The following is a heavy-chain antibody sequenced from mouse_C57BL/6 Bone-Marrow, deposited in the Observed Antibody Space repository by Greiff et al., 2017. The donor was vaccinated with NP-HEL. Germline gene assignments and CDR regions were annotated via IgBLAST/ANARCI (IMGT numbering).Heavy chain of an antibody. V-gene: IGHV1-42*01. CDR2: INPSTGGT. CDR1: GYSFTGYY. D-gene: IGHD1-2*01. J-gene: IGHJ2*01. Sequence: VQLQQSGPELVKPGASVKISCKASGYSFTGYYMNWVKQSPEKSLEWIGEINPSTGGTTYNQKFKAKATLTVDKSSSTAYMQLISLTSEDSSVYYCSRGTAVDSCRQGTTLTVSS. CDR3: SRGTAVDS.